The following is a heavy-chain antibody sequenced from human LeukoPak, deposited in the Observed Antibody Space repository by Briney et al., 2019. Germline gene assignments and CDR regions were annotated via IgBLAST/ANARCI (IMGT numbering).Heavy chain of an antibody. J-gene: IGHJ5*02. CDR2: INLNSGDI. CDR3: ARSDRLHGGPYLIGP. V-gene: IGHV1-2*02. Sequence: ASVKVSCKASGYSFTDYYMHWVRQAPGQGLEWMGWINLNSGDIRSAQKFQGRVTMTRDTSITTVYMEVTWLTSDDTAIYYCARSDRLHGGPYLIGPWGQGTLVTVSS. CDR1: GYSFTDYY. D-gene: IGHD2-21*01.